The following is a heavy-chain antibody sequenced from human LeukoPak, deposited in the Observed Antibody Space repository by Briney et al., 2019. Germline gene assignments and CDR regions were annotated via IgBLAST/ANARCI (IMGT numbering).Heavy chain of an antibody. Sequence: SETLSLTCAVYGGSFSGYYWSWIRQPPGKGLEWIGEINHSGSTNYNPSLKSRVTISVDTSKNQFSLKLSSVTAADTAVYYCARTWALDTAMGVDYWGQGTLVTVSS. J-gene: IGHJ4*02. CDR1: GGSFSGYY. V-gene: IGHV4-34*01. CDR3: ARTWALDTAMGVDY. CDR2: INHSGST. D-gene: IGHD5-18*01.